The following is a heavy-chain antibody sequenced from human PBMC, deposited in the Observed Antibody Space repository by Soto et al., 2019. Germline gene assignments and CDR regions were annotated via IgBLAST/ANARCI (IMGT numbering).Heavy chain of an antibody. CDR3: ARDRFGVGGYSYGWGDLGYYGMDV. D-gene: IGHD5-18*01. Sequence: SETLSLTCTVSGGSISSYYWSWIRQPPGKGLEWIGYIYYSGSTNYNPSLKSRVTISVDTSKNQFSLKLSSVTAADTAVYYCARDRFGVGGYSYGWGDLGYYGMDVWGQGTTVTVSS. CDR2: IYYSGST. V-gene: IGHV4-59*01. J-gene: IGHJ6*02. CDR1: GGSISSYY.